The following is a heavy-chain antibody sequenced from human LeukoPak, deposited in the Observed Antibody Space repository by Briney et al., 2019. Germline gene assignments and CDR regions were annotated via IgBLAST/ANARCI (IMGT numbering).Heavy chain of an antibody. CDR3: ARGYYGDPSQVYYFDY. CDR2: ISSSSIYI. J-gene: IGHJ4*02. D-gene: IGHD4-17*01. Sequence: GGSLRLSCAASGFTFSNYRMNWVRQAPGKGLEWVSSISSSSIYIYYADSLKGRFTISRDNAKNSLYLQMNSLRAEDTAVYYCARGYYGDPSQVYYFDYWGQGTLVTVSS. CDR1: GFTFSNYR. V-gene: IGHV3-21*01.